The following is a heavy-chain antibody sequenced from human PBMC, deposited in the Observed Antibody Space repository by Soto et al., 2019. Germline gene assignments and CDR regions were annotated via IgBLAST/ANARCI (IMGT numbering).Heavy chain of an antibody. D-gene: IGHD3-16*01. CDR3: ASVTFGGIVLAH. V-gene: IGHV4-59*01. CDR2: IYFNGNT. CDR1: AASFSKYY. Sequence: LXLPCTVSAASFSKYYWTWIRQPPGKGLEWIGYIYFNGNTKYNPSLEGRLTISIDTSKKEFSLKLTSVTAADAAVYYCASVTFGGIVLAHWGQGTLVTVSS. J-gene: IGHJ4*02.